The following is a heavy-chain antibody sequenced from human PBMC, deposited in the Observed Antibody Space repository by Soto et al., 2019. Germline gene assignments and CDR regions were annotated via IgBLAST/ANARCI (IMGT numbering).Heavy chain of an antibody. Sequence: ASVKVSCKASGYTFTGYYMHWVRQAPGQGLEWMGWINPNSGGTNYAQKFQGWVTMTRDTSISTAYMELSRLRSDDTAVYYCARTLHVVGHDAFDIWGQGTMVTVSS. CDR3: ARTLHVVGHDAFDI. CDR1: GYTFTGYY. CDR2: INPNSGGT. V-gene: IGHV1-2*04. J-gene: IGHJ3*02. D-gene: IGHD2-21*01.